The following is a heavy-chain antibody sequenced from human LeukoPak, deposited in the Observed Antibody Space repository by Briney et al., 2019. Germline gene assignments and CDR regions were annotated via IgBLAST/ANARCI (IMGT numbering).Heavy chain of an antibody. CDR3: ARDQWQKNIKNYDSSGYKTPLLPLLDY. Sequence: SQTLSLTCAISGDSVSSNSAAWNWIRQSPSRGLEWLGRTYYRSKWYNDYAVSVKSRITINPDTSKNQFSLQLNSVTPEDTAVYYCARDQWQKNIKNYDSSGYKTPLLPLLDYWGQGTLVTVSS. V-gene: IGHV6-1*01. CDR2: TYYRSKWYN. J-gene: IGHJ4*02. CDR1: GDSVSSNSAA. D-gene: IGHD3-22*01.